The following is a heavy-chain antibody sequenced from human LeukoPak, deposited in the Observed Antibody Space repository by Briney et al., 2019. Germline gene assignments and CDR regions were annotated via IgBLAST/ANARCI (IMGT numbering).Heavy chain of an antibody. Sequence: SETLSLTCTVSGGSISNSSYYWGWIRQPPGKGLEWIGSIYYSGSTYYNPSLKSRVTISVDTSKNQFSLKLSSVTAADTAVYYCARHTALFDYWGQGTLVTVSS. CDR3: ARHTALFDY. CDR1: GGSISNSSYY. D-gene: IGHD2-21*02. J-gene: IGHJ4*02. CDR2: IYYSGST. V-gene: IGHV4-39*01.